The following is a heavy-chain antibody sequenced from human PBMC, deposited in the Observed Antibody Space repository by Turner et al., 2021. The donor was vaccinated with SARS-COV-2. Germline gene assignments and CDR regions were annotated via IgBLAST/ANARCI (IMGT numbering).Heavy chain of an antibody. V-gene: IGHV1-24*01. D-gene: IGHD2-21*02. J-gene: IGHJ4*02. CDR1: GYTLTELS. Sequence: QVQLVQSGAEVKKPGASVKVSCKVSGYTLTELSMHWVRQAPGKGLEWMGGFDPEDAETVYAQKFQGRVTMTEDTSTDTAYMELSSLRSEDTAVYYCATGYAYCGGDCSIHYWGQGTLVTVSS. CDR3: ATGYAYCGGDCSIHY. CDR2: FDPEDAET.